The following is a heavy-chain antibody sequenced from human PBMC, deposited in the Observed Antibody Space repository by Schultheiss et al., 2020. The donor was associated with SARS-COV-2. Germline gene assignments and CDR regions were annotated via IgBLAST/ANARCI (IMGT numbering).Heavy chain of an antibody. V-gene: IGHV4-59*01. CDR2: IYYSGST. J-gene: IGHJ6*03. CDR3: ARDRRYYDFWSGYWYYYYYMDV. D-gene: IGHD3-3*01. CDR1: GGSFSGYY. Sequence: SQTLSLTCAVYGGSFSGYYWSWIRQPPGKGLEWIGYIYYSGSTYYNPSLKSRVTISVDTSKNQFSLKLSSVTAADTAVYYCARDRRYYDFWSGYWYYYYYMDVWGKGTTVTVSS.